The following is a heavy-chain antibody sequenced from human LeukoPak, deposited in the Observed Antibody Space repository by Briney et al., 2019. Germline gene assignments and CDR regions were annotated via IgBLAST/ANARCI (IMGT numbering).Heavy chain of an antibody. J-gene: IGHJ4*02. V-gene: IGHV3-48*01. Sequence: GGSLRLSCAASGFTFSSYSMNWVRQAPGKGLEWDSHITASGTAMFYADSVKGRFTISRDNAKNSLYLQMNSLRAEDTAVYYCARGITMIVDYWGQGTLVTVSS. CDR2: ITASGTAM. CDR3: ARGITMIVDY. CDR1: GFTFSSYS. D-gene: IGHD3-22*01.